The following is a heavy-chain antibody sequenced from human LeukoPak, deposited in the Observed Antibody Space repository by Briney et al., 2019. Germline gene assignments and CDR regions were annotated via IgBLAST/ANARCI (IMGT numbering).Heavy chain of an antibody. Sequence: PGGSLRLSCAASGFTFSGYWVHWVRQAPGKGLVWVSRINSDGSNTKYADSVEGRFTISRDNAKNTLYLQMNNLRAEDRAVYYCARGSRGLDSWGQGTLVTVSS. V-gene: IGHV3-74*03. D-gene: IGHD3-10*01. CDR2: INSDGSNT. CDR3: ARGSRGLDS. J-gene: IGHJ5*01. CDR1: GFTFSGYW.